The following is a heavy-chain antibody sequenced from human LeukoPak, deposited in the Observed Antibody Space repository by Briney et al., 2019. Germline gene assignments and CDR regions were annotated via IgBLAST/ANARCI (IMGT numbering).Heavy chain of an antibody. CDR2: IRYDGSNK. D-gene: IGHD6-6*01. CDR1: GFTFSSYC. CDR3: AKGSHFSSYPYYYYMDV. J-gene: IGHJ6*03. Sequence: GGSLRLSCAAYGFTFSSYCMHWVRQAAGRGLEWVAFIRYDGSNKYYAHSVKGRFTIARDNSKNTLYLQMNSLRAEDTAVYYGAKGSHFSSYPYYYYMDVWGKGTTVTVSS. V-gene: IGHV3-30*02.